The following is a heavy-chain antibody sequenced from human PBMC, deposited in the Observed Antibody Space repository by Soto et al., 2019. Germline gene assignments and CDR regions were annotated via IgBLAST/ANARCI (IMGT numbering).Heavy chain of an antibody. D-gene: IGHD3-3*01. CDR3: AKEVWSGPMDV. CDR1: GYTFTSYG. Sequence: GASVKVSCKASGYTFTSYGISWVRQAPGQGLEWMGWISTYNGNKYYADSVKGRFTISRDNSKNTLYLQMNSLRAEDTAVYYCAKEVWSGPMDVWGQGTTVTVSS. J-gene: IGHJ6*02. V-gene: IGHV1-18*01. CDR2: ISTYNGNK.